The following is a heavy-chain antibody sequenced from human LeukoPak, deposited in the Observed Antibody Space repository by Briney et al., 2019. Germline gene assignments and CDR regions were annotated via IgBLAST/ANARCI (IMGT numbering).Heavy chain of an antibody. D-gene: IGHD5-24*01. Sequence: SPSETLSLTCTVSGPSISNLYWSWIRQPPGRGLEWVGSINYSGTTNYNPSLKSRVTMSVDTSKNQVSLKLNSVTAADTAVYYCARDPIHRDDYNAEWGQGVLVSVSS. CDR2: INYSGTT. J-gene: IGHJ4*02. V-gene: IGHV4-59*11. CDR3: ARDPIHRDDYNAE. CDR1: GPSISNLY.